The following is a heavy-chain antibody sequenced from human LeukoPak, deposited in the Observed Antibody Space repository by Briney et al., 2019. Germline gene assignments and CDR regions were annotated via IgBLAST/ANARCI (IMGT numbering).Heavy chain of an antibody. J-gene: IGHJ4*02. CDR3: AREDSSGYDY. D-gene: IGHD3-22*01. CDR1: GYSFTTYH. V-gene: IGHV1-2*02. Sequence: ASVKVSCKASGYSFTTYHIHWVRQAPGQGLEWMGWINPNSGGTNYAQNFQGRVTMTRDTSISTAYMEVSRLRSDDTAVYYCAREDSSGYDYWGQGTLVTVSS. CDR2: INPNSGGT.